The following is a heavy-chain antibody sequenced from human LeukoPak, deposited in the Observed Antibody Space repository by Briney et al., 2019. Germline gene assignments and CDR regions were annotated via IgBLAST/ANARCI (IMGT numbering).Heavy chain of an antibody. V-gene: IGHV3-53*01. CDR2: IYSGGST. D-gene: IGHD5-18*01. CDR3: ARERGVVKDTAMVTREYYFDY. Sequence: GGSLRLSCAASGFTVSSNYMSWVRQAPGKGLEWVSVIYSGGSTYYADSVKGRFTISRDNSKNTLYLQMNSLRAEDTAVYYCARERGVVKDTAMVTREYYFDYWGQGTLVTVSS. J-gene: IGHJ4*02. CDR1: GFTVSSNY.